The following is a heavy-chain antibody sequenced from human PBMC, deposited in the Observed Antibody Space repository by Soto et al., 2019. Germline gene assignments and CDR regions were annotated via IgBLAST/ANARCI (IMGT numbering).Heavy chain of an antibody. D-gene: IGHD4-4*01. J-gene: IGHJ5*02. V-gene: IGHV1-69*13. CDR2: IIPIFGTA. CDR1: GGTFSSYA. Sequence: GASVKVSCKASGGTFSSYAISWVRQAPGQGLEWMGGIIPIFGTANYAQKFQGRVTITADESTSTAYMELSSLRSEETAVYYWARDQGYSNYRFDPWGQGTLVTVSS. CDR3: ARDQGYSNYRFDP.